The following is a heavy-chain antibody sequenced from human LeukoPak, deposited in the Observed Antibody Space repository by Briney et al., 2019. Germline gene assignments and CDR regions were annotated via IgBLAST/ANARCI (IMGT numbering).Heavy chain of an antibody. D-gene: IGHD3-10*01. Sequence: GGSLRLSCEASTFTFSTYWMHWVRQVPGKGLVWVSYINGDGSSSNYADSVKGRLTISRDNAKNTLYLQMNSLRAEDTAVYYCATGSGNYYDSWGQGTLVTVSS. V-gene: IGHV3-74*01. CDR2: INGDGSSS. J-gene: IGHJ4*02. CDR3: ATGSGNYYDS. CDR1: TFTFSTYW.